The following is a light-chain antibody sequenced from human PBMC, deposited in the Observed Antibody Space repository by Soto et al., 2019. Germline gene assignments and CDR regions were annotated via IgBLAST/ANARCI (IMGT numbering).Light chain of an antibody. CDR2: SAS. V-gene: IGKV1-39*01. J-gene: IGKJ3*01. CDR3: QQSYNGPFT. Sequence: DIQMTQSPSSLSASVGDRVTVTCRAGQSISRDLNWYQQRPGKAPNLLIYSASSLQTGVPSRFSGSGSGTDFTLTITNLQPEDFATYYCQQSYNGPFTFGPGTKVDL. CDR1: QSISRD.